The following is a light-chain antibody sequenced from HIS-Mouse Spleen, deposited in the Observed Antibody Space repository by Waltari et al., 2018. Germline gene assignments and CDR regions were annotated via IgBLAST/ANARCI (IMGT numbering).Light chain of an antibody. CDR2: DFS. J-gene: IGLJ3*02. V-gene: IGLV2-14*03. Sequence: QSALTQPASVSGSPGQSITISCTGTSSDVGGYNYVSWYKQHPGKAPKRMIYDFSNRPSGISNRFSGSKSGNTASLTISGLQAEDEADYYCSSYTSSSTLGVFGGGTKLTVL. CDR1: SSDVGGYNY. CDR3: SSYTSSSTLGV.